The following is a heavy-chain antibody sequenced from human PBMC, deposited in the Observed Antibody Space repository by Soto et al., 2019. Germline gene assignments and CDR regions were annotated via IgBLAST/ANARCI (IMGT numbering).Heavy chain of an antibody. CDR2: IYYGAYT. D-gene: IGHD1-26*01. V-gene: IGHV4-59*01. CDR1: GGSITSDW. CDR3: ARWDSNWFDP. Sequence: PSETLSLTCSVSGGSITSDWWSWIRQPPGKGLEWIGYIYYGAYTNYNPILESRVTISGDTSKNQVSLKLNSVTTADTAVYYCARWDSNWFDPWGQGVLVTVSS. J-gene: IGHJ5*02.